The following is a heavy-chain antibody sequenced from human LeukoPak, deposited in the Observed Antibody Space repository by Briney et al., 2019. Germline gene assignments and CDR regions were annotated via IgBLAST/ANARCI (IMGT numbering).Heavy chain of an antibody. D-gene: IGHD5-12*01. Sequence: KPSAPLLLTCTASGGFISSHYCSWFRQPPGKGLEWIGYNYYSRGTNYNPSLKSRVTISVDTSKNQFSLKLSSVAASDTAVCYWASRSGDDSNDWFDPWGQGTLVTVSS. V-gene: IGHV4-59*11. CDR3: ASRSGDDSNDWFDP. CDR1: GGFISSHY. J-gene: IGHJ5*02. CDR2: NYYSRGT.